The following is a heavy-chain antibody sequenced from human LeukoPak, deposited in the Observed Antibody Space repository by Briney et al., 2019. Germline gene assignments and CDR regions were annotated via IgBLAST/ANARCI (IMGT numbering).Heavy chain of an antibody. CDR1: GFTFSSYG. CDR2: IRYDGSNK. V-gene: IGHV3-30*02. Sequence: PGGSLRLSCAASGFTFSSYGMHWVRQAPGKGLEWVAFIRYDGSNKYYADSVKGRFTISRDNSKNTLYLQMNSLRAEDTAIYYCAKDEEQLTIFGVAPGDPWGQGTLVTVSS. CDR3: AKDEEQLTIFGVAPGDP. J-gene: IGHJ5*02. D-gene: IGHD3-3*01.